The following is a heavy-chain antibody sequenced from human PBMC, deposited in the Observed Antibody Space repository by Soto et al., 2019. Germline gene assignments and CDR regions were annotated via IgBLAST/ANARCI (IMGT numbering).Heavy chain of an antibody. Sequence: PSETLSLTCTVSGGSISSSSYYWGWIRQPPGKGLEWIGSIYYSGSTYYNPSLKSRVTISVDTSKNQFSLKLSSVTAADTAVYYCARHSWLRAPYPDYDFWSGYYTSIYYYYGMDVWGQGTTVTVSS. D-gene: IGHD3-3*01. V-gene: IGHV4-39*01. CDR1: GGSISSSSYY. CDR2: IYYSGST. J-gene: IGHJ6*02. CDR3: ARHSWLRAPYPDYDFWSGYYTSIYYYYGMDV.